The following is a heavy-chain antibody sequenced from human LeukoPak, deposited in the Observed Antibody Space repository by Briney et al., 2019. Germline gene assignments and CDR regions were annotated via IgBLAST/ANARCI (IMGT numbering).Heavy chain of an antibody. J-gene: IGHJ6*02. CDR3: AATLTVTTGSAYFGMDV. D-gene: IGHD4-17*01. V-gene: IGHV1-58*01. CDR1: GFTFGTSA. CDR2: IVVGSVNT. Sequence: SAKVSCKASGFTFGTSAVQWVRQARGQRLEWIGWIVVGSVNTNYAQKFQERVTITRDMSISTAYMELSSLRSKDTAVYYCAATLTVTTGSAYFGMDVWGQGTTVTVSS.